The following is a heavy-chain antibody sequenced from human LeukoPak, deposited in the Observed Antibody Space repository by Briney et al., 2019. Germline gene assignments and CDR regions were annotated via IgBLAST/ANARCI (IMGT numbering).Heavy chain of an antibody. CDR1: GYTFTSYD. CDR3: ARGLYDFWSGPTGWFDP. V-gene: IGHV1-8*01. Sequence: GASVKVSCKASGYTFTSYDINWVRQATGQGLEWMGWMNPNSGNTGYAQKFQGRVTMTRNTSISTAYMELSSLRPEDTAVYYCARGLYDFWSGPTGWFDPWGQGTLVTVSS. D-gene: IGHD3-3*01. J-gene: IGHJ5*02. CDR2: MNPNSGNT.